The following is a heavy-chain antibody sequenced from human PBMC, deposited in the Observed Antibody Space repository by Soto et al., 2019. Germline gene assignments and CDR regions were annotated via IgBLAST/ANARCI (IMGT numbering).Heavy chain of an antibody. V-gene: IGHV2-5*02. D-gene: IGHD2-21*02. CDR1: GFSLSTSGVG. CDR3: AHSMYCGGDCGGRFDY. Sequence: QITLKESGPTLVKPTQTLTLTCTFSGFSLSTSGVGVGWIRQPPGKALEWLALIYWDDDKRYSPSLKSRLTITKDTSKNQVVLTMTNMDPVDTGTYYCAHSMYCGGDCGGRFDYWGQGTLVTVSS. J-gene: IGHJ4*02. CDR2: IYWDDDK.